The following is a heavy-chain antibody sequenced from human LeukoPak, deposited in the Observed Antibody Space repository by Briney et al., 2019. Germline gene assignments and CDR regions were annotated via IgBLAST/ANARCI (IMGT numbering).Heavy chain of an antibody. CDR1: RYTFTSYD. Sequence: ASVKVSCKASRYTFTSYDMNWVRQATGQGFEWMGWMNPNSGNTGYAQKFQGRVTMTKNTSITTAYMELSSLRSEDTAVYYCARALSWTTESYYYMDVWGKGTTVTVSS. V-gene: IGHV1-8*01. J-gene: IGHJ6*03. CDR2: MNPNSGNT. CDR3: ARALSWTTESYYYMDV. D-gene: IGHD3/OR15-3a*01.